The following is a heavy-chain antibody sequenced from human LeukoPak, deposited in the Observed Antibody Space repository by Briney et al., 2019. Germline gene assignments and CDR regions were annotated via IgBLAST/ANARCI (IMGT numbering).Heavy chain of an antibody. V-gene: IGHV3-48*01. J-gene: IGHJ4*02. CDR2: ISTTSSTI. CDR1: GFTFSSYS. Sequence: PGGSLRHSCAASGFTFSSYSMNWVRQAPGKGLEWVSYISTTSSTIYYADSVKGRFTISRDNAKNSLYLQMNNLRAEDTAVYYCARKIVVAGQWYFDYWGQGTLVTVSS. D-gene: IGHD6-19*01. CDR3: ARKIVVAGQWYFDY.